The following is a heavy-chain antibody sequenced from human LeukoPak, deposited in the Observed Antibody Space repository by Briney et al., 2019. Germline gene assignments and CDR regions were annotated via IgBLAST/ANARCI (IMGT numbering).Heavy chain of an antibody. D-gene: IGHD6-19*01. CDR2: IFDSGGSA. CDR3: GKTRTGYSRGGNPAWPGYY. CDR1: GFTFISYD. V-gene: IGHV3-23*01. J-gene: IGHJ4*02. Sequence: GGSLRLSCTASGFTFISYDMYWVRQAPGQGLEWVSGIFDSGGSAHNEDPVKGVFTISSDNSQNMEYLQINSLRAEDTAVYYCGKTRTGYSRGGNPAWPGYYWGQGTLVTVSS.